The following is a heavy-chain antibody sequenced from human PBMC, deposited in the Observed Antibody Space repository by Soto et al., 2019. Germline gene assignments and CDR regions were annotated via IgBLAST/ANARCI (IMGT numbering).Heavy chain of an antibody. V-gene: IGHV4-39*01. Sequence: SETLSLTCAVSGGSFGSSYSFWVWVCQPTGKGLECLGSINYSGSIYYSPSLKSRVTMSLDTSKNQVSLRVRSVTVVETAMYYCLRSVEAATRHTGFDSWGQGTVVTVSS. CDR2: INYSGSI. D-gene: IGHD1-1*01. CDR1: GGSFGSSYSF. CDR3: LRSVEAATRHTGFDS. J-gene: IGHJ4*02.